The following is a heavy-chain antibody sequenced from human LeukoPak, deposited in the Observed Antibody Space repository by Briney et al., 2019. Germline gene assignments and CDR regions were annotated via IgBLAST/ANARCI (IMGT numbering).Heavy chain of an antibody. Sequence: RASETLSLTCTVSGGSISSGGYYWSWIRQHPGKGLEWIGYIYYSGSTYYNPSLKSRVTISVDTSKNQLSLKLNSVSAADTAVYYCAREYYYGSGSYYNEDYFDYWGQGTLVTVSS. D-gene: IGHD3-10*01. J-gene: IGHJ4*02. V-gene: IGHV4-31*03. CDR2: IYYSGST. CDR1: GGSISSGGYY. CDR3: AREYYYGSGSYYNEDYFDY.